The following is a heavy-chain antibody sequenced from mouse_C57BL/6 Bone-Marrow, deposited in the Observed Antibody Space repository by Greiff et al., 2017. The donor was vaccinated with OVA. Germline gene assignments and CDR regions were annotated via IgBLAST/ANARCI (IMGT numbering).Heavy chain of an antibody. CDR2: IYPGSGST. CDR1: GYTFTSYW. D-gene: IGHD2-9*01. Sequence: QVQLKQPGAELVKPGASVKMSCKASGYTFTSYWITWVKQRPGQGLEWIGDIYPGSGSTNYNEKFKSKATLTVDTSSSTAYMQLSSLTSEDSAVYYCARTYYGYDWFAYWGQGTLVTVSA. V-gene: IGHV1-55*01. J-gene: IGHJ3*01. CDR3: ARTYYGYDWFAY.